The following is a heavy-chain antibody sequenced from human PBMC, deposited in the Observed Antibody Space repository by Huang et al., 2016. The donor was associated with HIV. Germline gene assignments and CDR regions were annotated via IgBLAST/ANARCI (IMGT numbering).Heavy chain of an antibody. D-gene: IGHD3-22*01. V-gene: IGHV3-74*01. J-gene: IGHJ4*02. Sequence: EVQLVESGGGLVQPGGSLRLSCAASGFSISSYWLHWVRQAPGKGWGGVSRINSDGSSTSYADSVKGRFTISRDNAKNTLYLQMNSLRAEDTAVYYCARDPRIQSWLNFFDYWGQGTLVSVSS. CDR3: ARDPRIQSWLNFFDY. CDR2: INSDGSST. CDR1: GFSISSYW.